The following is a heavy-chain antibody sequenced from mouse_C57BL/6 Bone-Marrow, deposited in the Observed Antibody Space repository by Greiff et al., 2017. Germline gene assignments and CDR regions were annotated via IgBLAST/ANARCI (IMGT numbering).Heavy chain of an antibody. CDR3: ARGRGLRFAY. J-gene: IGHJ3*01. CDR1: GYSITSGYY. V-gene: IGHV3-6*01. CDR2: ISYDGSN. Sequence: ESGPGLVKPSQSLSLTCSVTGYSITSGYYWNWIRQFPGNKLEWMGYISYDGSNNYNPSLKNRISITRDTSKNQFFLKLNSVTTEDTATYYCARGRGLRFAYWGQGTLVTVSA. D-gene: IGHD3-1*01.